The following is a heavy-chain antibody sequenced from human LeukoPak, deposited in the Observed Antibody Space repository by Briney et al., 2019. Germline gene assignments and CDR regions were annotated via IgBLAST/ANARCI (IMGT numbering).Heavy chain of an antibody. J-gene: IGHJ1*01. CDR1: GFTFSSYA. Sequence: GGSLRLSCAASGFTFSSYAMSWVRQAPGKGLEWVSAISGSGGSTYYADSVKGRFTISRDNSKNTLYLQMNSLRAEDTAVYYCARAMVGEYFQHWGQGTLVTVSS. V-gene: IGHV3-23*01. D-gene: IGHD3-10*01. CDR3: ARAMVGEYFQH. CDR2: ISGSGGST.